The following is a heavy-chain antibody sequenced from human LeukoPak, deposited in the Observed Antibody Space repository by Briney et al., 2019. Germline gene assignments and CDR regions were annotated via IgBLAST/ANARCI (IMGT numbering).Heavy chain of an antibody. D-gene: IGHD3-3*01. CDR2: IKQDGSEK. V-gene: IGHV3-7*01. Sequence: GGPLRLSCVASGFTFSSYWMSWVRQAPGKGLEWVANIKQDGSEKYYVDSVKGRFTISRDNAKNSLYLQMNSLRAEDTAVYYCARSSWSGHYTVEYFQHWGQGTLVTVSS. CDR3: ARSSWSGHYTVEYFQH. CDR1: GFTFSSYW. J-gene: IGHJ1*01.